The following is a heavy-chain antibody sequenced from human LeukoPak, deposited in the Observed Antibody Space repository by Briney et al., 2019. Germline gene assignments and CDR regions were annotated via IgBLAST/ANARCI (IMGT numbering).Heavy chain of an antibody. CDR2: ITPNSGGT. D-gene: IGHD3-10*01. Sequence: ASVKVSCKASGYTFTGYYIHWVRQAPGQGLEWMGGITPNSGGTTFAQKFQGRVTMTRDTSLSTAYMELSRLTSDDTAVYYCARDRMVRGVIIPPYSLDYWGQGTLVTVSS. CDR3: ARDRMVRGVIIPPYSLDY. J-gene: IGHJ4*02. V-gene: IGHV1-2*02. CDR1: GYTFTGYY.